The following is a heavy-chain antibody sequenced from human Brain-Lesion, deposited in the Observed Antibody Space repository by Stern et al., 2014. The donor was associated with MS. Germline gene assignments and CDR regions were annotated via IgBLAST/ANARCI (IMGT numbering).Heavy chain of an antibody. D-gene: IGHD1-26*01. CDR3: ATLSPGAGGNYYRHFDY. CDR2: FDPEGGAT. Sequence: QVQLVQSGAEVKKPGASVKVSCKVSGYTLTELSMHWVRQAPRKGLEWMGGFDPEGGATIYAQKFQGRVTMTEDTSTDTAYMELSSLRSEDTAVYYCATLSPGAGGNYYRHFDYWGQGTLVTVSS. CDR1: GYTLTELS. V-gene: IGHV1-24*01. J-gene: IGHJ4*02.